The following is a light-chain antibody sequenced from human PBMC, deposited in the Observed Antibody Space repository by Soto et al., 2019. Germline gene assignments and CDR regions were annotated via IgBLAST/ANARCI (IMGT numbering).Light chain of an antibody. CDR2: GAS. Sequence: EIVLTQSPGSLSLSPRERATLSCRASQSVSSNHLAWYQQKPGQAPRLLIYGASRRATGIPDRFSGSGSGTDFTLTISRLEHEDVAMYYCQQYGISTYTFGQGTKVEIK. CDR3: QQYGISTYT. J-gene: IGKJ2*01. CDR1: QSVSSNH. V-gene: IGKV3-20*01.